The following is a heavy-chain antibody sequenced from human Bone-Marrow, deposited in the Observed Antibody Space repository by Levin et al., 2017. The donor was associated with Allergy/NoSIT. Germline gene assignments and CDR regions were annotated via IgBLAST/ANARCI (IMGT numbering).Heavy chain of an antibody. Sequence: KASETLSLTCSVSGGSITSDDYYWTWIRQPPGKGLEWIGYIYNTRTTSYNPSLKSRVTTSVDTSKNQFSLNLRSVTAADTAIYFCARGRKSQTDSSGHFDFWGQGALVTVSS. CDR1: GGSITSDDYY. D-gene: IGHD3-3*01. CDR2: IYNTRTT. J-gene: IGHJ4*02. CDR3: ARGRKSQTDSSGHFDF. V-gene: IGHV4-30-4*01.